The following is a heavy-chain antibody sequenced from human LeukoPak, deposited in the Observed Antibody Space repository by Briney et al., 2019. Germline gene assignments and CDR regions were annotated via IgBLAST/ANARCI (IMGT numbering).Heavy chain of an antibody. CDR3: ARKEIYMYYFDY. V-gene: IGHV4-59*01. D-gene: IGHD5-24*01. J-gene: IGHJ4*02. CDR2: IYYSGST. CDR1: GGSISSYY. Sequence: SETLSLTYTVSGGSISSYYWSWIRQPPGKGLEWIGYIYYSGSTNYNPSLKSRVTISVDTSKNQFSLKLSSVTAADTAVYYCARKEIYMYYFDYWGQGTLVTVSS.